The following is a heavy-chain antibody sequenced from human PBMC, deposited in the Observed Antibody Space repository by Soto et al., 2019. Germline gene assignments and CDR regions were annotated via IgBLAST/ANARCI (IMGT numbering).Heavy chain of an antibody. CDR1: GGSFSGYS. Sequence: QVQLQQWGAGLLKPSETLSLTCAVYGGSFSGYSWNWIRQPPGKGLEWIGEINHSGSTNYNPSLKSRVTLSVDPSKKQFSLKLSSVTAADTAVYYCARDDYGDSGFGYWGQGTQVTVSS. CDR3: ARDDYGDSGFGY. J-gene: IGHJ4*02. V-gene: IGHV4-34*02. CDR2: INHSGST. D-gene: IGHD4-17*01.